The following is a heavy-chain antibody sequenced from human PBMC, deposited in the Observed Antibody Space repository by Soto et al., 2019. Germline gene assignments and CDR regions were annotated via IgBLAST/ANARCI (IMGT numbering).Heavy chain of an antibody. CDR2: IDGSGDPT. CDR1: WFTFNDYD. J-gene: IGHJ5*02. CDR3: VKGWYYFDA. Sequence: VGSLRLSCAASWFTFNDYDMSWVRQVPGKGLEWVSTIDGSGDPTHYADSVKGRFTISRDNSKNTLYLQMNSLRAEDTALYYCVKGWYYFDAWGQGALVTVSS. D-gene: IGHD2-8*01. V-gene: IGHV3-23*01.